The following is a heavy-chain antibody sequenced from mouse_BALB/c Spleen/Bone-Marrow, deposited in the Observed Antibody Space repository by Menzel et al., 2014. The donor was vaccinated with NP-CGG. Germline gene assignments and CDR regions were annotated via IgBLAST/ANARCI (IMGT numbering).Heavy chain of an antibody. Sequence: DVQLVESGPSLVKPSQTLSLTCSVTGDSITSGYWNWIRKFPGNKLEYMGYISYNGSTYYNPSLKSRISITRDTSKNLYHLQLNSVTTKDTATYYCARSGSSGYHYYAMDYWGQGTSVTVSS. CDR3: ARSGSSGYHYYAMDY. CDR2: ISYNGST. J-gene: IGHJ4*01. D-gene: IGHD3-1*01. V-gene: IGHV3-8*02. CDR1: GDSITSGY.